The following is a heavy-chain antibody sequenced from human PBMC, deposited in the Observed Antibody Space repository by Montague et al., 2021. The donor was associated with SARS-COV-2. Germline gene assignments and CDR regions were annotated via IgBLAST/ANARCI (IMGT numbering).Heavy chain of an antibody. J-gene: IGHJ4*02. CDR2: ISYDGSNK. CDR1: GFTFSSYG. D-gene: IGHD3-10*01. V-gene: IGHV3-33*05. Sequence: SLRLSCAASGFTFSSYGMHWVRQAPGKGLEWVAVISYDGSNKYYADSVKGRFTLSRDNSKNTLYLQMNRLRAEDTAVYYCARGPVLLWFGELFSPPTDYWGQGTLVTVSS. CDR3: ARGPVLLWFGELFSPPTDY.